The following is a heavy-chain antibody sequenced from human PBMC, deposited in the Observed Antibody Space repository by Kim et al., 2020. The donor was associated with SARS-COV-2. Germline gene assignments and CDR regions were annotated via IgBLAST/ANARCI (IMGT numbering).Heavy chain of an antibody. CDR1: GYTFTNYW. Sequence: GESLKISCQGSGYTFTNYWIAWVRQMPGKGLEWMGVIYPSDSDTRYSPSFQGQVTISADKSITTAYLQWSSLKASDTAMYYCARGYYDRSGYSDAYEIWGQGTMVIVSS. CDR3: ARGYYDRSGYSDAYEI. V-gene: IGHV5-51*01. J-gene: IGHJ3*02. D-gene: IGHD3-22*01. CDR2: IYPSDSDT.